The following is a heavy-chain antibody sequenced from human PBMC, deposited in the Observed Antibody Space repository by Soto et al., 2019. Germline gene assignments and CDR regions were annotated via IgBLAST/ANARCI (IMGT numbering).Heavy chain of an antibody. J-gene: IGHJ6*02. Sequence: QVQLVESGGGVVQPGRSLRLSCAASGFTFSSYAMHWVRQAPGKGLEWVAVISYDGSNKYYADSVKGRFTISRDNSKNTLYLQMNSLRAEDTAVYYCARERQRSLYYYYGMDVWGQGITVTVSS. CDR1: GFTFSSYA. CDR3: ARERQRSLYYYYGMDV. D-gene: IGHD6-25*01. V-gene: IGHV3-30-3*01. CDR2: ISYDGSNK.